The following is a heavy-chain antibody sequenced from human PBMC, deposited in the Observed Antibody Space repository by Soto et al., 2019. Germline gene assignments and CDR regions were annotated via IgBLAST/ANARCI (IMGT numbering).Heavy chain of an antibody. CDR1: GSTFDDYA. D-gene: IGHD6-19*01. V-gene: IGHV3-9*01. Sequence: EVQLVESGGGLVQPGRSLRLSCAASGSTFDDYAMHWVRQAPGKGLGWVSGISWNSGSIGYADSVKGRFTISRDNAKNSLYLQMNSLRAEDTALYYCAEDKGAVAGAFDYWGQGTLVTVSS. CDR2: ISWNSGSI. J-gene: IGHJ4*02. CDR3: AEDKGAVAGAFDY.